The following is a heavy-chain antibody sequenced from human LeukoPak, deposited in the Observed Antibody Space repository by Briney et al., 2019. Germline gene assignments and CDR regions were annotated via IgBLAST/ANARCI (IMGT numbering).Heavy chain of an antibody. V-gene: IGHV1-8*01. CDR1: GYTFTSYD. CDR3: ARSITMVRGVPFGY. J-gene: IGHJ4*02. D-gene: IGHD3-10*01. CDR2: MNPNSGNT. Sequence: ASVKVSCKASGYTFTSYDINWVRQATGQGLEWMGWMNPNSGNTGYAQKFQGRVTMTRNTSKSTAYMELSSLRSEDTAVYYCARSITMVRGVPFGYWGQGTLVTVSS.